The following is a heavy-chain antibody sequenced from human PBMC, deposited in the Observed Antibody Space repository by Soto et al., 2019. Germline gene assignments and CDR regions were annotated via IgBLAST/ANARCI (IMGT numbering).Heavy chain of an antibody. CDR2: ISYSVST. V-gene: IGHV4-30-4*01. CDR3: ARQTSSGYYCGPTFAY. J-gene: IGHJ4*02. Sequence: QVQLQESGPGLVKPSQTLSLTCTVSGGSISSGDYYCRWIRQPPVKGLEWIWYISYSVSTYYNPSRKSRVTKSVDTSKNQFSMKLSSVTAADTAGYYCARQTSSGYYCGPTFAYWGQGTLVTVSS. CDR1: GGSISSGDYY. D-gene: IGHD3-22*01.